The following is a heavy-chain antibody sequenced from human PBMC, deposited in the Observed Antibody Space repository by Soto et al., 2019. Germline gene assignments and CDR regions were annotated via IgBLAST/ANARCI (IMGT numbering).Heavy chain of an antibody. CDR2: IYHSGST. J-gene: IGHJ6*02. V-gene: IGHV4-4*02. CDR1: GGSISSSNW. CDR3: ARVVDRPRVDGYYYYYGMDV. D-gene: IGHD5-12*01. Sequence: SETLSLTCAVSGGSISSSNWWSWVRQPPGKGLEWIGEIYHSGSTNYNPSLKSRVTISVDKSKNQFSLKLSSVNAADTAVYYCARVVDRPRVDGYYYYYGMDVWGQGTRVTVSS.